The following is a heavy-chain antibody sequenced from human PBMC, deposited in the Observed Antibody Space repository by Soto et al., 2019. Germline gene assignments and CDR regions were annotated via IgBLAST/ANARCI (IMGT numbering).Heavy chain of an antibody. D-gene: IGHD3-3*01. Sequence: GGSLRLSCAASGFTFSSYAMSWVRQAPGKGLEWVSAISGSGGSTYYADSVKGRFTISRDNSKNTLYLQMNSLRAEDTAVYYCAKDPRTTYYDFWSGYRGGPYYYYYMDVWGKGTTVTVSS. CDR1: GFTFSSYA. J-gene: IGHJ6*03. CDR2: ISGSGGST. CDR3: AKDPRTTYYDFWSGYRGGPYYYYYMDV. V-gene: IGHV3-23*01.